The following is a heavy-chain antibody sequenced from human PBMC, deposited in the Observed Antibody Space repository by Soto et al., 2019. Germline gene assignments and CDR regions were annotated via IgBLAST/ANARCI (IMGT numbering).Heavy chain of an antibody. CDR2: ISGSGGST. J-gene: IGHJ4*02. CDR1: GFTFSSFA. D-gene: IGHD3-22*01. CDR3: AKPISGYYAPSDH. Sequence: EVQLLESGGGLVQPGGSLRISCAASGFTFSSFAMSWVRQAPGKGLEWVSVISGSGGSTYYADSVRGRFTISRDNSKSTLFLQMNSLRGDDTAIYYCAKPISGYYAPSDHWGQGTQVTVSS. V-gene: IGHV3-23*01.